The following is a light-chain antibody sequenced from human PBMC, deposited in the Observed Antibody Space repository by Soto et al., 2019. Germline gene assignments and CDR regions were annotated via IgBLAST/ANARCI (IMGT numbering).Light chain of an antibody. V-gene: IGKV1-17*01. J-gene: IGKJ1*01. CDR1: QGIRND. Sequence: DIQMTQSPSSLSASVGDRFTITCRASQGIRNDLGWYQQKPGKAPKLLIYDASSLESGVPSRFSGSGSGTEFTLTISSLQPDDFATYYCQHYNSYSEAFGQGTKVDIK. CDR2: DAS. CDR3: QHYNSYSEA.